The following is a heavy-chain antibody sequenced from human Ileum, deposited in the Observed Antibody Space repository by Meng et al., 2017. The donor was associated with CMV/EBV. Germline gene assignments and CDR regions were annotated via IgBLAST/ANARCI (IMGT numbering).Heavy chain of an antibody. D-gene: IGHD2-15*01. J-gene: IGHJ4*02. CDR2: INHSGGT. Sequence: GYDESFSNYYWSWLRQPPGKGLEWIGEINHSGGTNYNPSLKSRVAISIDTSNNQFSLNLGSVTTADTAVYYCARTRAAPATRNLDSWGQGTLVTVSS. CDR3: ARTRAAPATRNLDS. CDR1: DESFSNYY. V-gene: IGHV4-34*01.